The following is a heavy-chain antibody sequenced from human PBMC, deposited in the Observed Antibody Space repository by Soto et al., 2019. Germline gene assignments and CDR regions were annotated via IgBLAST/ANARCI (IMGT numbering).Heavy chain of an antibody. Sequence: SETLSLTCTVSGGSISSGGYYWSWIRQHPGKGLEWIGYIYSSGSTNYNPSLKSRVTISVDTSKNQFSLKLSSVTAADTAVYYCARGSNIRCDWFGPWGQGTLVAVSS. CDR2: IYSSGST. CDR1: GGSISSGGYY. J-gene: IGHJ5*02. V-gene: IGHV4-31*03. CDR3: ARGSNIRCDWFGP. D-gene: IGHD4-17*01.